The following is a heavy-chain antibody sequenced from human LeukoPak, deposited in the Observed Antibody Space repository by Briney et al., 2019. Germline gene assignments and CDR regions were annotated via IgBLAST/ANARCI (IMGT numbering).Heavy chain of an antibody. V-gene: IGHV4-59*01. J-gene: IGHJ4*02. CDR1: GGSISSYY. CDR3: ARVRMDDDILTGYYYFDY. D-gene: IGHD3-9*01. Sequence: NASETLSLTCTVSGGSISSYYWSWIRQPPGKGLEWIGYIYYSGRTNYNPSLKSRVTISVDTSKNQFSLKLSYVTAADTAVYYCARVRMDDDILTGYYYFDYWGQGTLVTVSS. CDR2: IYYSGRT.